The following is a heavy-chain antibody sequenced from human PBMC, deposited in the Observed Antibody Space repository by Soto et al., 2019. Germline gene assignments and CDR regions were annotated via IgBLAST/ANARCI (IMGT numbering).Heavy chain of an antibody. CDR1: GDSISSSSHY. V-gene: IGHV4-39*01. J-gene: IGHJ4*02. Sequence: PSETLSLTCTVSGDSISSSSHYWGWIRQPPGKGLEWIGSIYYSGTTHYNPSLKSRVIITGDSPKNQFSLKVNSVTAADTAVYYCARQIASSWDRFDYWGQGALLTVSS. CDR3: ARQIASSWDRFDY. CDR2: IYYSGTT. D-gene: IGHD6-13*01.